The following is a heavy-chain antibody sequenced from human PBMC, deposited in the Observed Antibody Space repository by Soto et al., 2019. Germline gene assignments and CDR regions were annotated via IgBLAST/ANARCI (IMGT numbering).Heavy chain of an antibody. J-gene: IGHJ6*02. D-gene: IGHD2-2*01. V-gene: IGHV4-4*07. Sequence: SETLSLTCSVSGGSTSSYYWTWIRQPAGKALEWIGRISATGSTNYNPSLTSRVTMSVDTSKNQFSLKLSSVTAADTAVYYCARDVDGSSTSGYYSYYYGMDVWGQGTTVTVSS. CDR1: GGSTSSYY. CDR2: ISATGST. CDR3: ARDVDGSSTSGYYSYYYGMDV.